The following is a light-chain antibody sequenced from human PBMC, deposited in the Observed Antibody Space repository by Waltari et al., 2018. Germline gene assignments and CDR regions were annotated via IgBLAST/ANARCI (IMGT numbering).Light chain of an antibody. CDR2: QDS. V-gene: IGLV3-1*01. Sequence: SYELPQPPSVSVSPGQTASITCPGAKWADKYACWYQQKPGQSPVLVIYQDSKRPSGIPERFSGSNSGNTATLTISGTQAMDEADYYCQAWDSSYVVFGGGTKLTVL. CDR1: KWADKY. J-gene: IGLJ2*01. CDR3: QAWDSSYVV.